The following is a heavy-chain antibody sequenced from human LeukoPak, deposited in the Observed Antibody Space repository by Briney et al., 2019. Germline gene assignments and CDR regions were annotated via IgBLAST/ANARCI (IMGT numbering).Heavy chain of an antibody. CDR3: ARQGRGDSSGLDY. Sequence: PETLSLTCTVSGGSISSSSYYWGWIRQPPGKGLEWIGSIYYSGSTYYNPSLKSRVTISVDTSKNQFSLKLGSVTAADTAVYYCARQGRGDSSGLDYWGQGTLVTVSS. CDR2: IYYSGST. V-gene: IGHV4-39*01. D-gene: IGHD3-22*01. CDR1: GGSISSSSYY. J-gene: IGHJ4*02.